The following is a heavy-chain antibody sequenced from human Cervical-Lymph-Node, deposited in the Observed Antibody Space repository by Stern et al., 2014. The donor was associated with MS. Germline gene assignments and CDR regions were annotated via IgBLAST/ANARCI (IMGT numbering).Heavy chain of an antibody. CDR1: RGTINYA. V-gene: IGHV1-69*04. J-gene: IGHJ6*02. Sequence: VQLVQSGAEVKKPGSSVKVSCKASRGTINYAINWVRQAPGQGPEWMGRIISIVGVADYAQKLQGRVTITADKSTNTAYMELSSLRSEDTAVYYCAREVLSRDGMDVWGQGTTVIVSS. D-gene: IGHD6-13*01. CDR3: AREVLSRDGMDV. CDR2: IISIVGVA.